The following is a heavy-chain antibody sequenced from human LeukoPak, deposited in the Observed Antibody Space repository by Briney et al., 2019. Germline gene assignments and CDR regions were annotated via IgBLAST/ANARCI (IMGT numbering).Heavy chain of an antibody. CDR3: AKTPRYCSGGSCYSGYFDN. V-gene: IGHV3-23*01. D-gene: IGHD2-15*01. CDR2: ISGSGGST. J-gene: IGHJ4*02. CDR1: GFTFSSYA. Sequence: PGRSLRLSCVASGFTFSSYAMSWVRQAPGKGLEWVPTISGSGGSTYFADSVKGRFTISRDNSKNTVYLQMNSLRVEDTALYYCAKTPRYCSGGSCYSGYFDNWSQGTRVTVSS.